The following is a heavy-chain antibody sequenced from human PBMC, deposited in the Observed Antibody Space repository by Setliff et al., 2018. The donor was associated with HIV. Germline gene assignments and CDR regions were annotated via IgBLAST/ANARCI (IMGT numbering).Heavy chain of an antibody. CDR3: ATGGMAAAGPGGGHGLDV. CDR2: ITGSGDST. D-gene: IGHD6-13*01. CDR1: GFTFSSYA. J-gene: IGHJ6*02. Sequence: PGGSLRLSCAASGFTFSSYAMTWVRQAPGKGLEWVSSITGSGDSTYYANSVKGRFTISRDSSKNTLSLQMSSLRAEDTALYYFATGGMAAAGPGGGHGLDVWGQGTTVTVSS. V-gene: IGHV3-23*01.